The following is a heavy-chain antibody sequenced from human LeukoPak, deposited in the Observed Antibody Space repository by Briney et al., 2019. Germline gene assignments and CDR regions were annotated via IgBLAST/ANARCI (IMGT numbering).Heavy chain of an antibody. D-gene: IGHD4-17*01. V-gene: IGHV4-39*07. CDR3: ARDAYGDFDY. CDR2: IYYSGST. CDR1: GGSISSSSYF. J-gene: IGHJ4*02. Sequence: SETLSLTCTVSGGSISSSSYFWGWIRQPPGKGLEWIGSIYYSGSTYYNPSLKSRVTISVDTSKNQFSLKLNSVTAADTAVYYCARDAYGDFDYWGQGTLVTFSS.